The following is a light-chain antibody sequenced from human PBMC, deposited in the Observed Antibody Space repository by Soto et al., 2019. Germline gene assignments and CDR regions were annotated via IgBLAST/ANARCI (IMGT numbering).Light chain of an antibody. J-gene: IGLJ2*01. CDR2: LNSDGSH. CDR3: QTGDTAIQA. Sequence: QAVVTQSPSASASLGASVKLTCTLSSGHSSYSIAWHQQQPDKGPRYLMKLNSDGSHSKGDGIPDRFSGSSSGAERYLTITSLQSEDEADYYCQTGDTAIQAFGGGTKMTLL. CDR1: SGHSSYS. V-gene: IGLV4-69*01.